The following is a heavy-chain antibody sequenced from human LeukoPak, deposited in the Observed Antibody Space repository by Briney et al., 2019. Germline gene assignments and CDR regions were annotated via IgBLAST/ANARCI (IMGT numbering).Heavy chain of an antibody. Sequence: GGSLRLSCAASGFTFSSYAMSWVRQAPGKGLEWVSAISGSGSSTYYADSVKGRFTISRDNSKNTLYLQMNSLRAEDTAVYYCAKGSGWYVGYFDYWGQGTLVTVSS. CDR3: AKGSGWYVGYFDY. D-gene: IGHD6-19*01. J-gene: IGHJ4*02. CDR1: GFTFSSYA. CDR2: ISGSGSST. V-gene: IGHV3-23*01.